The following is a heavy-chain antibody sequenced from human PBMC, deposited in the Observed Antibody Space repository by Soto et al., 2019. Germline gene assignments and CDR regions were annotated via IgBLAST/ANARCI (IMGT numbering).Heavy chain of an antibody. CDR2: IYNSGST. CDR3: ARGANSEGYCSGGSCYGNYNWFDP. D-gene: IGHD2-15*01. Sequence: SETLSLTCTVSGGSISSGGYYWSWIRQHPGKGLEWIGYIYNSGSTYKNPSLKSRVTKSVDTSKNQFSLKLSSVTAADTAVYYCARGANSEGYCSGGSCYGNYNWFDPWGQGTLVTVSS. CDR1: GGSISSGGYY. J-gene: IGHJ5*02. V-gene: IGHV4-31*03.